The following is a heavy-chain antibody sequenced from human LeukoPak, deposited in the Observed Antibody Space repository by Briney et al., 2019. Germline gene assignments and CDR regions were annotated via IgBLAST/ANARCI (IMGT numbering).Heavy chain of an antibody. Sequence: ASVKVSCKASGGTFSSYAISWVRQAPGQGLEWMGRIIPILGLANYAQKFQGRVTNTADKSTSTAYMELSSLRSEDTAVYYCARDLRSGGCYGNAFDIWGQGTMVTVSS. CDR3: ARDLRSGGCYGNAFDI. V-gene: IGHV1-69*04. J-gene: IGHJ3*02. CDR1: GGTFSSYA. CDR2: IIPILGLA. D-gene: IGHD2-15*01.